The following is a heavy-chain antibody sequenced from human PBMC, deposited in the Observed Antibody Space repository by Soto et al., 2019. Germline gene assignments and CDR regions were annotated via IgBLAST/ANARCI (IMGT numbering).Heavy chain of an antibody. CDR2: IYYSGST. D-gene: IGHD3-22*01. CDR3: ARQVLYYYDSSGSPDLGY. J-gene: IGHJ4*02. Sequence: SETLSLTCTVSGGSISSGGYYWSWIRQHPGKGLEWIGYIYYSGSTYYNPSLKSRVTISVDASKNQFSLKLSSVTAADTAVYYCARQVLYYYDSSGSPDLGYWGQGTLVTVSS. V-gene: IGHV4-39*01. CDR1: GGSISSGGYY.